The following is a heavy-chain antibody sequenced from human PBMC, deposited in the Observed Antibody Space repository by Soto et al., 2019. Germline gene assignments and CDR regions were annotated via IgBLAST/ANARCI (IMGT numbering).Heavy chain of an antibody. CDR1: GYSFTNYW. D-gene: IGHD5-12*01. V-gene: IGHV5-51*01. CDR3: ARVARLLLVEYYYYGMDV. CDR2: IYPGDSET. Sequence: PGESLKISCKGSGYSFTNYWIGWVRQMPGKGLEWMGIIYPGDSETRYSPSFQGQVTISADKSISTAYLQWSSLKASDTAMYYCARVARLLLVEYYYYGMDVWGQGTTVTV. J-gene: IGHJ6*02.